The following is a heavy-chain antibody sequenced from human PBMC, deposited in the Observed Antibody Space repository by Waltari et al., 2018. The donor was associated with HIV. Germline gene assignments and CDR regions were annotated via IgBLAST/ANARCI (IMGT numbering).Heavy chain of an antibody. D-gene: IGHD4-4*01. V-gene: IGHV1-46*03. Sequence: VHLLQSGPEMRKPGASVTVSCKTSGYSFSNFYIHWVRQAPGQGLVWVGVVNANGGGKVYSEAFPTRLTLTADTSTNTAYLQLTDLTPADAATYFCGRGTTDYINYWGQGSLVTVSS. CDR3: GRGTTDYINY. CDR2: VNANGGGK. CDR1: GYSFSNFY. J-gene: IGHJ4*02.